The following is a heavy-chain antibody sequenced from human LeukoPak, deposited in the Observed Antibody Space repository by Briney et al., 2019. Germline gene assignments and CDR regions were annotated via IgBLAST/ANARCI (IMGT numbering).Heavy chain of an antibody. Sequence: GGSLRLSCAASGFTVSSNYMSWVRQAPGKGLEWVSVIYSGGSTYYADSVKGRFIISRDNSKNTLYLQMNGLRAEDTAVYYCARHPTTFTSYYFDYWGQGTLVTVSS. CDR3: ARHPTTFTSYYFDY. J-gene: IGHJ4*02. V-gene: IGHV3-66*04. CDR1: GFTVSSNY. CDR2: IYSGGST. D-gene: IGHD1-1*01.